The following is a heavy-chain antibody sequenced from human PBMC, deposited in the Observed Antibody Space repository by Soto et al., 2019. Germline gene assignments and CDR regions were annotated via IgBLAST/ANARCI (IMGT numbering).Heavy chain of an antibody. J-gene: IGHJ6*03. D-gene: IGHD3-3*01. V-gene: IGHV4-39*01. Sequence: PSETLSLTCTASGGSISSSSYYWGWIRQPPGKGLEWIGSIYYSGSTYYNPSLKSRVTISVDTSKNQFSLKLSSVTAADTAVYYCASQGLRFLEWSPTPNYYMDVWGKGTTVTVSS. CDR1: GGSISSSSYY. CDR2: IYYSGST. CDR3: ASQGLRFLEWSPTPNYYMDV.